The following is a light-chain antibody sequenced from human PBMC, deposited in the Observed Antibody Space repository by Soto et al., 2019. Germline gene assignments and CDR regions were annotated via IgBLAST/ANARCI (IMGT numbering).Light chain of an antibody. J-gene: IGLJ2*01. CDR3: LLSDGGSKV. CDR2: STD. CDR1: TGAVTSAYY. V-gene: IGLV7-43*01. Sequence: QTVVTQESSLTVSTGETVTLTCASSTGAVTSAYYPSWFQQKPGQAPRALIYSTDNKDSCTPARFSGSILGDKAALTVSGVEPEDEADYYCLLSDGGSKVFGGGTKLTVL.